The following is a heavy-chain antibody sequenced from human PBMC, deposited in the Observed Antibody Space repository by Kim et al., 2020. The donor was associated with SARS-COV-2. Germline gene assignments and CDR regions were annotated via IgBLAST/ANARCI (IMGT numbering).Heavy chain of an antibody. CDR3: ARERVVTAILSRVPDYYY. CDR1: GGSFSGYY. Sequence: SETLSLTCAVYGGSFSGYYWSWIRQPPGKGLEWIGEINHSGSTNYNPSLKSRVTISVDTSKNQFSLKLSSVTAADTAVYYCARERVVTAILSRVPDYYY. V-gene: IGHV4-34*01. J-gene: IGHJ6*01. CDR2: INHSGST. D-gene: IGHD2-21*02.